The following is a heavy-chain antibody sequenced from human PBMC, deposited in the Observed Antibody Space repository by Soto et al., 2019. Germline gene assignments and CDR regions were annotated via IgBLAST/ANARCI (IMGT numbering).Heavy chain of an antibody. Sequence: SETLSLPCTVADGSISNYDWSWIRNPPGKKLKRIGYIYYSGSTNYNTSLKSRVTISVDTSKNQFSLKLYSVTTADTAMYYFARDPDYNDSSGYYPEYLQHWGQGTLLTVSS. D-gene: IGHD3-22*01. CDR1: DGSISNYD. CDR3: ARDPDYNDSSGYYPEYLQH. J-gene: IGHJ1*01. V-gene: IGHV4-59*01. CDR2: IYYSGST.